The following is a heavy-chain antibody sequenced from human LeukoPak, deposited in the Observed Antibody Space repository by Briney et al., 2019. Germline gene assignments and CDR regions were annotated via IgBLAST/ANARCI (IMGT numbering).Heavy chain of an antibody. CDR3: ARANYYDITSFDF. V-gene: IGHV3-64*01. Sequence: GGSLRLSCAASGFTFSSYAMHWVRQAPGKGLEYVSSISSNGGSTSYANSVKGRFTISRDNSKNTLYLQMGSLRTDDMAVYYCARANYYDITSFDFWGQGALVTVSS. CDR2: ISSNGGST. J-gene: IGHJ4*02. CDR1: GFTFSSYA. D-gene: IGHD3-22*01.